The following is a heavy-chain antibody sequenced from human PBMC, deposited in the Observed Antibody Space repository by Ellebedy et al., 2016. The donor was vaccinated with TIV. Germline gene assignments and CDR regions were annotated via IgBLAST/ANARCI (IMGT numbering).Heavy chain of an antibody. V-gene: IGHV4-4*07. Sequence: MPSETLSLTCTVSGGSISSYYWSWIRQPAGKGLEWIGRIYTSGSTNYNPSLKSRLTMSVDTSKNQFSLKLSSVTAADTAVYYCARVVVNDDNSAFDYWGQGTLVTVSS. CDR3: ARVVVNDDNSAFDY. CDR2: IYTSGST. J-gene: IGHJ4*02. D-gene: IGHD4-23*01. CDR1: GGSISSYY.